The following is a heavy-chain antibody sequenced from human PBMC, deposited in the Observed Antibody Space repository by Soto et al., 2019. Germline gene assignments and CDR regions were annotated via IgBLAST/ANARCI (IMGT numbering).Heavy chain of an antibody. V-gene: IGHV4-34*01. D-gene: IGHD5-12*01. CDR2: VKDGGHT. CDR3: ARGQGGVVATH. CDR1: GGSLSGYY. Sequence: QVQLQQWGAGLLKPSETLSLNCAVTGGSLSGYYWSWIRQPPGKGLEWIGEVKDGGHTNYSPSLRGRVTISSDTSNNPCSLRRNSVTAADTGVYYCARGQGGVVATHWDQGSLVTVSS. J-gene: IGHJ4*02.